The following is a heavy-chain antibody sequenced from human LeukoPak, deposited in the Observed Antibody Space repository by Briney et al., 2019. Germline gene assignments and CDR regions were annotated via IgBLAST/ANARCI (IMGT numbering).Heavy chain of an antibody. CDR3: ASTYYYDSSGGDYFDY. D-gene: IGHD3-22*01. CDR2: IYHSGTT. J-gene: IGHJ4*02. CDR1: GGSISNNNW. Sequence: SETLSLTCSVSGGSISNNNWWSWVRQSPGKGLEWIGNIYHSGTTHYNPSLKSRATISVDKSKNQFSLKLSSVTAADTAVYYCASTYYYDSSGGDYFDYWGQGTLVTVSS. V-gene: IGHV4-4*02.